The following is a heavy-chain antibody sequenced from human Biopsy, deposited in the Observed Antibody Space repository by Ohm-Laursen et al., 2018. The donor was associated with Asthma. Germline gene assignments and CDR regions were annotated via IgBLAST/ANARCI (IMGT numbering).Heavy chain of an antibody. D-gene: IGHD6-25*01. V-gene: IGHV3-11*01. CDR3: ARVLESSGRGPFYFFTLDV. J-gene: IGHJ6*02. CDR1: GFSFGDFF. CDR2: ISSSGSTK. Sequence: SLRLSCTASGFSFGDFFMTWVRQAPGKGLEWVASISSSGSTKYPTEYVLGRCTISRDNTEKSMTLELRSLRVEDTAIYYCARVLESSGRGPFYFFTLDVWGQGTPVAVAS.